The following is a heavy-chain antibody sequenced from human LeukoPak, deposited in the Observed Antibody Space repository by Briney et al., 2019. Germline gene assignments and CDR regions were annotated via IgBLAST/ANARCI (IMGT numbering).Heavy chain of an antibody. V-gene: IGHV1-69*04. CDR1: GGTFSIYA. J-gene: IGHJ4*02. D-gene: IGHD3-10*01. CDR2: IIPILGIA. Sequence: SVTVSFTASGGTFSIYAISWVRQAPGQGLEWVGRIIPILGIANYAQKFQGRVTITADKSTSTAYMELSSLRSEDTAVYYCARTSYGSGSYFDYWGQGTLVTVSS. CDR3: ARTSYGSGSYFDY.